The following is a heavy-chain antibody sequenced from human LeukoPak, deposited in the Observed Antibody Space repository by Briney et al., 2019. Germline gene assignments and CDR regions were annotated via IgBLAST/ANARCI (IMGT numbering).Heavy chain of an antibody. CDR2: IYHSGST. J-gene: IGHJ4*02. V-gene: IGHV4-38-2*02. D-gene: IGHD6-19*01. CDR1: GYSISSGYY. Sequence: SETLSLTCTVSGYSISSGYYWGWIRRPPGKGLEWIGSIYHSGSTYYNPSLKSRVTISVDTSKNQFSLKLSSVTAADTAVYYCARDQKGHSSGWDGDDYCGQGTLVTVSS. CDR3: ARDQKGHSSGWDGDDY.